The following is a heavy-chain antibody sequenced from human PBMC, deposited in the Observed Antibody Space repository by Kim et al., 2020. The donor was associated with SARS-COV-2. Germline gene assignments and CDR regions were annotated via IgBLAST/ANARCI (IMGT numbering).Heavy chain of an antibody. CDR3: ARGLLGDYNGNLDY. J-gene: IGHJ4*02. V-gene: IGHV4-4*02. CDR1: GDSISNSHW. Sequence: SETLSLTCAVSGDSISNSHWWTWVRQPPGKGLEWIGEIYHSGSTNYNPSLKSRVTISVDTSKNQFSLKLTSVTAADTAVYYCARGLLGDYNGNLDYWGQGTLVTVSS. CDR2: IYHSGST. D-gene: IGHD4-17*01.